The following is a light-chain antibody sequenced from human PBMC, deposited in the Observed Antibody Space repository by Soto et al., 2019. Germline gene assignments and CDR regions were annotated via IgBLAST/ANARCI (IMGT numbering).Light chain of an antibody. J-gene: IGLJ3*02. CDR1: TGAVTSGHY. V-gene: IGLV7-46*02. Sequence: QAVVTQEPSLTVSPGGTVTLTCASSTGAVTSGHYPYWFQQKAGQVPRALIYDTNNRHSWTPARFSGSLLGGKPALTLLGAQPEDEADYYCSLSYSGVRVFGGGTKLTV. CDR3: SLSYSGVRV. CDR2: DTN.